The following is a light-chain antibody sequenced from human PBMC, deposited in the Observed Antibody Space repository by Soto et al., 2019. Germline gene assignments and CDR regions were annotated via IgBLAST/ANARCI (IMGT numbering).Light chain of an antibody. CDR3: MQTLQTPEFT. Sequence: DIVMTQSPLSLSVTPGEPASISCRSSQSLLHSNGYNYLDWYLQKPGQSPQLLIYLGSDRASGVPDRFSGSGSGTDFTLKISRVEAEDVGVYYCMQTLQTPEFTFGPGTKVDIK. V-gene: IGKV2-28*01. J-gene: IGKJ3*01. CDR1: QSLLHSNGYNY. CDR2: LGS.